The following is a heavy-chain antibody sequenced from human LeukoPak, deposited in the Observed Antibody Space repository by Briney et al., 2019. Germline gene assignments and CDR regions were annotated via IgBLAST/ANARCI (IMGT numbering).Heavy chain of an antibody. CDR1: GYTFTSYG. D-gene: IGHD4-17*01. CDR3: ARDAFYGDYVSWFDP. J-gene: IGHJ5*02. V-gene: IGHV1-3*01. Sequence: ASVKVSCKASGYTFTSYGISWVRQAPGQRLEWMGWINAGNGNTKYSQKFQGRVTITRDTSASTAYMELSSLGSEDTAVYYCARDAFYGDYVSWFDPWDQGTLVTVSS. CDR2: INAGNGNT.